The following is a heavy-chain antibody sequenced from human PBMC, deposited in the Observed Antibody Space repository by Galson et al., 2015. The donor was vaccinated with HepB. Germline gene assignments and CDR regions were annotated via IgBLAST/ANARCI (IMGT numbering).Heavy chain of an antibody. CDR2: IYHSGST. V-gene: IGHV4-4*02. CDR3: ARDRVSLPAAMPLSYYYYGMDV. D-gene: IGHD2-2*01. J-gene: IGHJ6*02. CDR1: GGSISSSNW. Sequence: SETLSLTCAVSGGSISSSNWWSWVRQPPGKGLEWIGEIYHSGSTNYNPSLKSRVTISVDKSKNQFSLKLSSVTAADTAVYYCARDRVSLPAAMPLSYYYYGMDVWGQGTTVTVSS.